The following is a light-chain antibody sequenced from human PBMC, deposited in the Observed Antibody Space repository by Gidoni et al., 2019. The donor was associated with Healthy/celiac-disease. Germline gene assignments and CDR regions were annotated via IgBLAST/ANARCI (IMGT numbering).Light chain of an antibody. CDR3: QAWDSSTRYV. CDR2: QDS. CDR1: KLGDKY. V-gene: IGLV3-1*01. Sequence: SYELTQPPSVSVSPGQTASITCSGGKLGDKYACWYQQKPGQSPVLVIYQDSKRHAGIAERFSGSNSGNTDTLTISGTQAMDEADYDCQAWDSSTRYVFGTGTKVTVL. J-gene: IGLJ1*01.